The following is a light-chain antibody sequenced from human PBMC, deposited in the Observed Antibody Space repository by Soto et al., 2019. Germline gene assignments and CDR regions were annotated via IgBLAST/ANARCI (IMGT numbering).Light chain of an antibody. CDR2: EVT. CDR1: SNDIGKYIY. CDR3: KSYTTAATQV. Sequence: QSALTQPDSVSGSPGQSITISCTGTSNDIGKYIYVSWYQQHPGKVPKLIIYEVTKRPSGISNRFSGSKSGNTASLTISGLQAEDEARYYCKSYTTAATQVFGGGTKVTVL. V-gene: IGLV2-14*01. J-gene: IGLJ3*02.